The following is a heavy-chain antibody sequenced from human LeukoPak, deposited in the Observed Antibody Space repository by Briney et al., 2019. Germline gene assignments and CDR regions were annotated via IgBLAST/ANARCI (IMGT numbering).Heavy chain of an antibody. CDR2: INSDGSDT. Sequence: PGGSLRLSCAASGFTFSIYWMHWVRQPPGKGPVWVSRINSDGSDTSYADSVKGRFTISRDNAKNSLYLQMNSLRAEDTAVYYCARASGPFDYWGQGTLVTVSS. V-gene: IGHV3-74*01. CDR3: ARASGPFDY. J-gene: IGHJ4*02. CDR1: GFTFSIYW.